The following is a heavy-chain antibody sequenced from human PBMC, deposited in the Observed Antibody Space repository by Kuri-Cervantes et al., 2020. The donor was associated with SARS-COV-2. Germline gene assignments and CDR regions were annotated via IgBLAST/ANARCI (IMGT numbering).Heavy chain of an antibody. CDR2: INPNSGGT. V-gene: IGHV1-2*02. D-gene: IGHD7-27*01. CDR3: ARDREITGAPYDAFDI. Sequence: ASVKVSCKASGDSFSSYSFNWVRQAPGQGLEWMGWINPNSGGTNYAQKFQGRVTMTRDTSISTAYMELSRLRSDDTAVYYCARDREITGAPYDAFDIWGQGTMVTVSS. J-gene: IGHJ3*02. CDR1: GDSFSSYS.